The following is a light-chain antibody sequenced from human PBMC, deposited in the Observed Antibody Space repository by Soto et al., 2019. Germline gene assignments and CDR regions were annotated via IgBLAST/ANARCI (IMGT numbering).Light chain of an antibody. CDR1: QSVTSN. J-gene: IGKJ2*01. CDR3: QQYTNWSLYT. CDR2: GAS. V-gene: IGKV3-15*01. Sequence: EIVMTHSPATLSVSPGERATLSCRASQSVTSNLAWYQQKPGQAPRLLIYGASTRATGIPARLSGSGSGTEFTLTISSLQSEDFAVYFCQQYTNWSLYTFGQGTQLEIK.